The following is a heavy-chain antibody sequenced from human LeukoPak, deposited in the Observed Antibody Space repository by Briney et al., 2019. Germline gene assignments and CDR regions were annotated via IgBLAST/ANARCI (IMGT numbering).Heavy chain of an antibody. CDR2: ISAYNGNT. J-gene: IGHJ6*03. Sequence: GASVKVSCKASGYTFTSYGISWVRQAPGQGLEWMGWISAYNGNTNYAQKLQGRVTMTTDTSTSTAYMELRGLRSDDTAVYYCARSFYGDYYYYYYMDVWGKGTTVTVSS. V-gene: IGHV1-18*01. CDR3: ARSFYGDYYYYYYMDV. CDR1: GYTFTSYG. D-gene: IGHD4-17*01.